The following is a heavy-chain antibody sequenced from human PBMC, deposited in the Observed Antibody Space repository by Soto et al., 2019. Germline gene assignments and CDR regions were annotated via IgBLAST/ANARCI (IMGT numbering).Heavy chain of an antibody. CDR1: CGSISSSPYY. Sequence: SETLSLTCTVSCGSISSSPYYWGWIRQPPGKGLEWIGSIYYSGSTHYNSSLKSRVTISVDTSKNHFSLRLSSVTAADTAVYYCASPSLGAFDVWGQGTMVTVSS. CDR3: ASPSLGAFDV. V-gene: IGHV4-39*02. D-gene: IGHD1-26*01. CDR2: IYYSGST. J-gene: IGHJ3*01.